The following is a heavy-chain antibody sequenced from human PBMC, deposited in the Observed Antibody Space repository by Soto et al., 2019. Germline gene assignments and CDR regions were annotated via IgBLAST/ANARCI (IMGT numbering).Heavy chain of an antibody. J-gene: IGHJ4*02. CDR1: GFTFSKFA. CDR3: AKDRPRSTSGYFFDY. D-gene: IGHD2-2*01. Sequence: GGSLRLSCAASGFTFSKFAMTGARQAPGKGLEWGSAISSTGAVTYYVDSAKGRFTGSRDNAQNTVSLHINSLRAEDTALYYCAKDRPRSTSGYFFDYWGQGTPVTVSS. V-gene: IGHV3-23*01. CDR2: ISSTGAVT.